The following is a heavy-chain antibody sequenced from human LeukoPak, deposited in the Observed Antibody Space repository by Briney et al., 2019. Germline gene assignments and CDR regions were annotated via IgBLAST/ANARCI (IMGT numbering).Heavy chain of an antibody. CDR2: ISYDGSKK. V-gene: IGHV3-30*04. CDR1: GFTFSNYA. CDR3: ARGAHKRDDYGGFFDY. J-gene: IGHJ4*02. Sequence: GGSLRLSCAASGFTFSNYAMHWVRQAPGKGLEWVAVISYDGSKKDYADSEKGRFTISRDNSKNTLYLQMNSLRAEDTAVYYCARGAHKRDDYGGFFDYWGQGTLVTVSS. D-gene: IGHD4-23*01.